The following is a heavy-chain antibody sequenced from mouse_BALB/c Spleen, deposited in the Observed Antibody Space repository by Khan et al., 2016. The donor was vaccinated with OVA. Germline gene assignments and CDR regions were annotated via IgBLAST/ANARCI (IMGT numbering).Heavy chain of an antibody. CDR1: GFTFTNYG. D-gene: IGHD2-14*01. V-gene: IGHV9-3-1*01. Sequence: QVQLQQSGPELKKPGETVQISCKASGFTFTNYGMNWVKQAPGKGLKWMGWINTYTGKPTFDDDFKGRFAFSLETSASTAYLQINSLKNEDTATYFCARVGYNGTMDCWGQGTSVTGSS. CDR3: ARVGYNGTMDC. J-gene: IGHJ4*01. CDR2: INTYTGKP.